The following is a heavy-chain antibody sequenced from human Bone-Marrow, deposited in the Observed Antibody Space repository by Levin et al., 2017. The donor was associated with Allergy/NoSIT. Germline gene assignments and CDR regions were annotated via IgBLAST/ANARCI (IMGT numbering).Heavy chain of an antibody. D-gene: IGHD5-12*01. CDR3: ARAKYTGYEIGYAFDI. J-gene: IGHJ3*02. V-gene: IGHV4-30-2*01. Sequence: SETLSLTCTVSGGSISTGGYSWNWIRQPPGKGLEWIGFIYYDGGAFYNPSLRSRVTLSVDRSKNQFSLRLNPVTAADTALSYCARAKYTGYEIGYAFDIWGQGTTITVSS. CDR1: GGSISTGGYS. CDR2: IYYDGGA.